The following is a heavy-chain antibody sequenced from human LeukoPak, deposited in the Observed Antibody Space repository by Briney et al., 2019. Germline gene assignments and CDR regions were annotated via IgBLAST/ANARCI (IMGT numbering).Heavy chain of an antibody. V-gene: IGHV1-69*13. CDR2: IIPIFGTI. CDR1: GGTFITYT. CDR3: AFPDGDYYDRRGAFRI. J-gene: IGHJ3*02. Sequence: GASVKVSCKASGGTFITYTFSWVRRAPGQGLEWMGGIIPIFGTINYAQKFQGRVTITADESASTAYMELSNLRSGDTAMYYCAFPDGDYYDRRGAFRIWGQGTLVTVSS. D-gene: IGHD3-22*01.